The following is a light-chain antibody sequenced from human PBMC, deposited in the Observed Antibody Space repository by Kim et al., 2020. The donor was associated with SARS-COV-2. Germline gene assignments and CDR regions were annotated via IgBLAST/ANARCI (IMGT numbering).Light chain of an antibody. Sequence: GQSVTIACIGTSSDIGGDNYESWYQQHPGKVPKLMIYNVSKRPSGVSNRFSAAKSGNTASLTISGLQAEDEADYYCSSYASSRYVLFGGGTQLTVL. CDR2: NVS. V-gene: IGLV2-14*03. J-gene: IGLJ2*01. CDR1: SSDIGGDNY. CDR3: SSYASSRYVL.